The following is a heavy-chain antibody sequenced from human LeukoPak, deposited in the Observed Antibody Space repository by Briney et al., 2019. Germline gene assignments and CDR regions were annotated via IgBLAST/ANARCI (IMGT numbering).Heavy chain of an antibody. V-gene: IGHV1-46*01. Sequence: ASVKVSCKASGYTFTSYYMHWVRQAPGKGLEWMGKINPTGGSTSYAHKFQGRVTMTRDMSTNTVYMELSSLRSEDTAVYYCARQGRSGSYSAFNWFDPWGQGTLVTVSS. J-gene: IGHJ5*02. D-gene: IGHD3-22*01. CDR1: GYTFTSYY. CDR3: ARQGRSGSYSAFNWFDP. CDR2: INPTGGST.